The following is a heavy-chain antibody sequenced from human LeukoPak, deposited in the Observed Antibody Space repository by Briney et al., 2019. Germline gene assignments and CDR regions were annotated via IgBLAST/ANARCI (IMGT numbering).Heavy chain of an antibody. V-gene: IGHV3-30-3*01. CDR2: ISYDGSNK. J-gene: IGHJ4*02. D-gene: IGHD6-13*01. CDR3: GRDRERSRWYAHGKLDY. CDR1: GFTFSSYA. Sequence: GGSLRLSCAASGFTFSSYAMHWVRQAPGKGLEWVAVISYDGSNKYYADSVKGRFTSSRDNSKNTLYLQMNSLRAEDTAVYYWGRDRERSRWYAHGKLDYWGQGTLVPVPS.